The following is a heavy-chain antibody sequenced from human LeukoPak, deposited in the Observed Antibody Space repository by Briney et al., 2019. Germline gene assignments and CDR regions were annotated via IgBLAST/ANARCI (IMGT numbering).Heavy chain of an antibody. CDR1: GGSISSGGYS. Sequence: SETLSLTCAVSGGSISSGGYSWSWIRQPPGKGLEWIGYIYHSGSTYYNPSLKSRVTISVDRCKNQFSLKLSSVTAADTAVYYCAGSIAAFDAFDIWGQRTMVTVSS. V-gene: IGHV4-30-2*01. D-gene: IGHD6-6*01. CDR3: AGSIAAFDAFDI. J-gene: IGHJ3*02. CDR2: IYHSGST.